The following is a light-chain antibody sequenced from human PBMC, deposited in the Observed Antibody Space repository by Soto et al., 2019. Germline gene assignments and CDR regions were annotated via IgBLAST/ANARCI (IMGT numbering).Light chain of an antibody. CDR1: QSVNSN. Sequence: EIAMTQSPATLSVSPGERATLSCRASQSVNSNLAWYQQTPGQAPRLLIYGASTRATGIPARFSGSGSGTEFTVTISSLQSEDVAVYYCQQYNNWPLTFGEGTKVEIK. J-gene: IGKJ4*01. CDR2: GAS. CDR3: QQYNNWPLT. V-gene: IGKV3-15*01.